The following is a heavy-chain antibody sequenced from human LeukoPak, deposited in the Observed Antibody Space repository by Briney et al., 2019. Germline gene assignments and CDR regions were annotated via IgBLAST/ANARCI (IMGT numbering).Heavy chain of an antibody. D-gene: IGHD2-15*01. Sequence: GGSLRLSCAASGFTFRSYSMNWVRQAPGKGLEWLSYISGSSSSTNYADSVKGRFTISRDNAKNSMYLQMNSLRAEDTAVYYCSRDPRLVDYWGQGTLVTVSS. CDR3: SRDPRLVDY. V-gene: IGHV3-48*04. CDR1: GFTFRSYS. J-gene: IGHJ4*02. CDR2: ISGSSSST.